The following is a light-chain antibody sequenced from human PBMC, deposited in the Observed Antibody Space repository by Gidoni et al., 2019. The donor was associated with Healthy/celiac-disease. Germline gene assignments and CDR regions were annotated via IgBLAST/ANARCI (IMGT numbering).Light chain of an antibody. J-gene: IGKJ3*01. V-gene: IGKV3-11*01. CDR1: QSVSSY. CDR3: QQRSNWPPGFT. Sequence: DIVLTQSPATLSLSPGERATLSCRASQSVSSYLAWYHQKPGQAPRLLIYDASNRATGIPARFSGSGSGTDFTLTISSLEPEDFAVDYCQQRSNWPPGFTFGPGTKVDIK. CDR2: DAS.